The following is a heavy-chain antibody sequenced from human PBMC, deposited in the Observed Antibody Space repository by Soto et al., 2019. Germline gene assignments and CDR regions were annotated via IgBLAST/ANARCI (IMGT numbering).Heavy chain of an antibody. D-gene: IGHD4-17*01. CDR2: IVVGSGNT. J-gene: IGHJ4*02. V-gene: IGHV1-58*01. Sequence: SVKVSCKASGFTFTSSAVQWVRQARGQRLEWIGWIVVGSGNTNYAQKFQDRVTITRDTSTSTAYMELSSLRSDDTAVYYCARGMYGDPYFDYWGQGTLVTVSS. CDR3: ARGMYGDPYFDY. CDR1: GFTFTSSA.